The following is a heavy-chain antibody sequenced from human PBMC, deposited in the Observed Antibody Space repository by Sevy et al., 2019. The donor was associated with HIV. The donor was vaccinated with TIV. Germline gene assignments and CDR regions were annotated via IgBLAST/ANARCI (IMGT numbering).Heavy chain of an antibody. J-gene: IGHJ6*02. D-gene: IGHD3-9*01. Sequence: ASVKVSCKASGGTFSSYAISWVRRAPGQGLEWMGGIIPIFVTAMYAQKFQGRVTITADESTSTAYMELSSLRSDDTAVYYCAKGRFYDVLTGYHLGTHYYFGMDVWGQGTTVTVSS. CDR1: GGTFSSYA. V-gene: IGHV1-69*13. CDR3: AKGRFYDVLTGYHLGTHYYFGMDV. CDR2: IIPIFVTA.